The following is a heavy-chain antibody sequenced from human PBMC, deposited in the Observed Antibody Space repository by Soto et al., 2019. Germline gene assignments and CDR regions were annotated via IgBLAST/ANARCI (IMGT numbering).Heavy chain of an antibody. CDR3: ASTPYCSSTSCSHAFDI. V-gene: IGHV5-51*01. J-gene: IGHJ3*02. CDR2: IYPGDSDT. Sequence: GESLKISCKGSGYSFTSYWIGWVRQMPGKGLEWMGIIYPGDSDTGYSPSFQGQVTISADKSISTAYLQWSSLKASDTAMYYCASTPYCSSTSCSHAFDIWGQGTMVTVSS. CDR1: GYSFTSYW. D-gene: IGHD2-2*01.